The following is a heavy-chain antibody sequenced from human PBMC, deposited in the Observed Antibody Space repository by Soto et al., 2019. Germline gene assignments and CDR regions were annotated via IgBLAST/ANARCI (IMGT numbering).Heavy chain of an antibody. CDR2: IDPSDSYT. J-gene: IGHJ6*02. D-gene: IGHD1-26*01. CDR3: ASPVGATRYYYYYGMDV. V-gene: IGHV5-10-1*01. CDR1: GYSFTSHW. Sequence: GESLKISCKGSGYSFTSHWISWVRQMPGKGLEWMGRIDPSDSYTNYSPSFQGHVTISADKSISTAYLQWSSLKASDTAMYYCASPVGATRYYYYYGMDVWGQGTTVTVSS.